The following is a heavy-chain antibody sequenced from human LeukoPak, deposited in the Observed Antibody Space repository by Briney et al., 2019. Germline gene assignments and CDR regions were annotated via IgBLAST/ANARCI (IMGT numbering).Heavy chain of an antibody. J-gene: IGHJ4*02. Sequence: GGSLRLSCAASGFNFDDYVMSWVRQAPGKGLEWVSGINWNGGSRGYADSVKGRFTISRDNSKNTLYLLMNSLRAEDTAVYYCAELWFGGLRGGSSRTDWGQGTLVTVSS. CDR2: INWNGGSR. V-gene: IGHV3-20*04. CDR3: AELWFGGLRGGSSRTD. CDR1: GFNFDDYV. D-gene: IGHD3-10*01.